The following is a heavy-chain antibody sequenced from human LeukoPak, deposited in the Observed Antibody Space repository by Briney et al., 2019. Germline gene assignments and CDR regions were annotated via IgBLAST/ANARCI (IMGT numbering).Heavy chain of an antibody. CDR3: AKDSRGGWTGYFDL. J-gene: IGHJ4*02. Sequence: GGSLRLSCEASGISSSSYGIHWVRQAPGKSLEWVAVIWHDGSNAFYADSVRGRLSISRDDSKNTVYLQMDYLRVEDTALYFCAKDSRGGWTGYFDLWGQGTLVTVSS. CDR2: IWHDGSNA. V-gene: IGHV3-33*06. D-gene: IGHD6-19*01. CDR1: GISSSSYG.